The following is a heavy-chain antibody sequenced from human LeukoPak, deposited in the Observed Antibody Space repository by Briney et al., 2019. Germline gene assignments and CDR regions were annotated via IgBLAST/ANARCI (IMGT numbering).Heavy chain of an antibody. Sequence: GSLRLSCAASRFTFSNAWMSWVRQAPGKGLEWIGSIYHSGSTYYNPSLKSRVTISVDTSKNQFSLKLSSVTAADTAVYYCARGKSTYSSGYYYYFDYWGQGTLVTVSS. V-gene: IGHV4-38-2*01. CDR3: ARGKSTYSSGYYYYFDY. D-gene: IGHD3-22*01. CDR1: RFTFSNAW. CDR2: IYHSGST. J-gene: IGHJ4*02.